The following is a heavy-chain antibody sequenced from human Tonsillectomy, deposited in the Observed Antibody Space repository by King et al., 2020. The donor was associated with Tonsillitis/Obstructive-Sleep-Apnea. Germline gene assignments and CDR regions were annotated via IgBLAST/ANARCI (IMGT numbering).Heavy chain of an antibody. D-gene: IGHD4-23*01. J-gene: IGHJ4*02. V-gene: IGHV3-21*01. CDR3: ARVSIDYGGNSAFDY. Sequence: QLVQSGGGLVKPGGSLRLSCAASGFTFNTYNMIWVRQAPGKGLEWVSSISSSNNYIYYADSLKGRFTFFRDNAKNSMDLQMNRLRAKDTAVYYCARVSIDYGGNSAFDYWGQGTLVTVSS. CDR2: ISSSNNYI. CDR1: GFTFNTYN.